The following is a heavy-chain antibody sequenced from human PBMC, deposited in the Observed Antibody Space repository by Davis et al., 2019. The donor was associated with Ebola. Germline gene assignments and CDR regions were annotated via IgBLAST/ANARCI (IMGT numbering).Heavy chain of an antibody. J-gene: IGHJ4*02. Sequence: GGSLRLSCKGSGYSFTGYWIGWVRQMPGKGLEWMGIIYPGDSDTRYSPSFQGQVTISADKSISTAYLQWSSLKASDIAMYYCARQESLYGSSDYWGQGTLVTVSS. V-gene: IGHV5-51*01. CDR2: IYPGDSDT. D-gene: IGHD2/OR15-2a*01. CDR3: ARQESLYGSSDY. CDR1: GYSFTGYW.